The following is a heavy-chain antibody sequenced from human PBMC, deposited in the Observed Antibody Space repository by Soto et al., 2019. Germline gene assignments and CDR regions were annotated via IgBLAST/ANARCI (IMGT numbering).Heavy chain of an antibody. D-gene: IGHD2-15*01. Sequence: ASVKVSCKASGYTFTRYGCSWVRQAPGQRLEWMGWISTYNENTKYAQKFQGRITMTTDTSTSTAYMELRSLTSDDTAVYYCAREGYCSSGSCALYSHDYFGMDVWGQGTTVTVSS. CDR1: GYTFTRYG. V-gene: IGHV1-18*01. J-gene: IGHJ6*02. CDR2: ISTYNENT. CDR3: AREGYCSSGSCALYSHDYFGMDV.